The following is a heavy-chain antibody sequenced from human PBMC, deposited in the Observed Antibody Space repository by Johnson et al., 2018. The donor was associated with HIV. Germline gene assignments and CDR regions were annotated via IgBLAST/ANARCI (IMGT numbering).Heavy chain of an antibody. Sequence: VQLVESGGGVVQPGRSLRLSCAASGFTFSSYAMHWVRQAPGKGLEWVAVISYDGSNKYYADSVKGRFTISRDNSKNTLYLQMNSLRAEDTAVYYCARGQRITMIVVVTLDAFDSWGQGTMVTVSS. CDR2: ISYDGSNK. CDR3: ARGQRITMIVVVTLDAFDS. CDR1: GFTFSSYA. J-gene: IGHJ3*02. V-gene: IGHV3-30*04. D-gene: IGHD3-22*01.